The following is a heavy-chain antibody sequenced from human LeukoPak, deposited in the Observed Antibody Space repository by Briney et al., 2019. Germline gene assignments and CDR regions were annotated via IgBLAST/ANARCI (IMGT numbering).Heavy chain of an antibody. Sequence: SETLSLTCTVSGYSISSGYYWGWIRQPPGKGLEWIGSIYHSGSTYYNPSLKSRVTISVDTSKNQFSLKLSSVTAADTAVYYCARAIWGTGGNWFDPWGQGTLVTVSS. CDR1: GYSISSGYY. CDR3: ARAIWGTGGNWFDP. V-gene: IGHV4-38-2*02. J-gene: IGHJ5*02. D-gene: IGHD3-16*01. CDR2: IYHSGST.